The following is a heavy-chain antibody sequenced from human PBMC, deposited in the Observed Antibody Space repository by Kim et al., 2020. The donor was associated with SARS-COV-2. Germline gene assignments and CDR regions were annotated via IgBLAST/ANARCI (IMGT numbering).Heavy chain of an antibody. CDR1: GFTFSSYG. Sequence: RGSLRLSCAASGFTFSSYGMHWVRQAPGKGLEWVAVIWYDGSNKYYADSVKGRFTISRDNSKNTLYLQMNSLRAEDTAVYYCARDIPTVVTPVGEDAFDIWGQGTMVTVSS. V-gene: IGHV3-33*01. CDR3: ARDIPTVVTPVGEDAFDI. D-gene: IGHD3-10*01. J-gene: IGHJ3*02. CDR2: IWYDGSNK.